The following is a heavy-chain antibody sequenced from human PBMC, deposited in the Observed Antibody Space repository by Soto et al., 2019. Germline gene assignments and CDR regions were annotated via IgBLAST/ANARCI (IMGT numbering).Heavy chain of an antibody. CDR1: GGSMTGYF. Sequence: QVQLQESGPGLVKPSETLSLTCTVSGGSMTGYFWTWIRQSAGTGLEWIGHVYNSGNTDYNPTLASRITMAVDTSKREFSLKVKSVTAADTAVYYCARTHWVSGTEYWGQGTLVTVSS. V-gene: IGHV4-4*07. D-gene: IGHD6-19*01. CDR2: VYNSGNT. CDR3: ARTHWVSGTEY. J-gene: IGHJ4*02.